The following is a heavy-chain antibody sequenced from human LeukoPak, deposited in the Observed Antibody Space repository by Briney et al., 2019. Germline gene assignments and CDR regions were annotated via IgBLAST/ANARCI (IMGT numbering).Heavy chain of an antibody. CDR1: GFTFSSYA. V-gene: IGHV3-23*01. J-gene: IGHJ4*02. CDR2: MCGSGGST. Sequence: GGSLTLSCAASGFTFSSYAVSWVRQAPGKGRVWVSAMCGSGGSTYYADSVKGRCTISTDNFKNTLYLQLNSLRAEDTAIYYCAKEGPHRGSYYLNFDYWGQGTLVTVSS. CDR3: AKEGPHRGSYYLNFDY. D-gene: IGHD1-26*01.